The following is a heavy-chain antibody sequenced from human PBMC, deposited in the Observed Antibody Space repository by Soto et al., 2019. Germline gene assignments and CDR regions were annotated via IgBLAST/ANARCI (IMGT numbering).Heavy chain of an antibody. CDR1: GVSISSGNW. D-gene: IGHD3-10*01. CDR3: ARLVYDTRLNYMYFDF. Sequence: PSETLSLTCAVSGVSISSGNWWTWVRQTPQRGLEYIGEIFHDGTANYNPSFERRVAISVDTSKNQFSLKLTSVTAADTAIYFCARLVYDTRLNYMYFDFWGQGALVT. V-gene: IGHV4-4*02. J-gene: IGHJ4*02. CDR2: IFHDGTA.